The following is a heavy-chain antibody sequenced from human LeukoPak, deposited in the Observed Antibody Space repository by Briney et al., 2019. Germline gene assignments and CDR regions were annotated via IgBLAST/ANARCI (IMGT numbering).Heavy chain of an antibody. CDR3: AKDQAVAGTVHFDY. CDR2: ITTGDGNT. D-gene: IGHD6-19*01. Sequence: GGSLRLSCTASGFTFSSYTMTWVRQAPGKGLKWVSTITTGDGNTYYADSVKGRFTISRDNSKNTLYLQMNSLRAEDTAVYYCAKDQAVAGTVHFDYWGQGTLVTVSS. CDR1: GFTFSSYT. V-gene: IGHV3-23*01. J-gene: IGHJ4*02.